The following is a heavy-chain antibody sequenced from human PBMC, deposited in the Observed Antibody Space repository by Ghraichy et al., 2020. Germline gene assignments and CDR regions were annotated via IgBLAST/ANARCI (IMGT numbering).Heavy chain of an antibody. J-gene: IGHJ6*02. CDR2: FSSSSYI. V-gene: IGHV3-21*01. CDR3: ASHSYSSSSGIGNYYYGMDV. CDR1: GFSFSNYS. Sequence: GESLNISCAGSGFSFSNYSMNWVRRAPGKGLEWVSSFSSSSYISYADSVKGRFTISRDNAKNSLYLQMNSLRAEDTAVYYCASHSYSSSSGIGNYYYGMDVWVPGTTVTCSS. D-gene: IGHD6-13*01.